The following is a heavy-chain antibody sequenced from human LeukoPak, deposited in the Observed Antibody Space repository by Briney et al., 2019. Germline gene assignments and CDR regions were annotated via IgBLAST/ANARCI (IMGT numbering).Heavy chain of an antibody. Sequence: GGSLRLSCAASGFTFSSYWMHWVRQVPGKGLVWVSRINTDGSSTSHADSVKGRFTISRDNAKNTLYLQMNTLRAEDTAVYYCGRGGYWLDPWGQGTLVTVSS. V-gene: IGHV3-74*01. CDR1: GFTFSSYW. CDR3: GRGGYWLDP. J-gene: IGHJ5*02. CDR2: INTDGSST.